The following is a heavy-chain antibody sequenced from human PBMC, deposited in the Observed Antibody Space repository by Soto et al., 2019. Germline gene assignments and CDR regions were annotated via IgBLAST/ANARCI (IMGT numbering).Heavy chain of an antibody. Sequence: SETLSLTCAVYEGSLSSYYWTWIRQPPGKGLEWIGEISHSGHTNYNPSLKSRVTISEDTSRKQLSLELNSVTAADSAVYYCGREGPNGYIPYYIETWGQGVPVTVSS. CDR1: EGSLSSYY. CDR2: ISHSGHT. D-gene: IGHD1-26*01. V-gene: IGHV4-34*01. CDR3: GREGPNGYIPYYIET. J-gene: IGHJ5*02.